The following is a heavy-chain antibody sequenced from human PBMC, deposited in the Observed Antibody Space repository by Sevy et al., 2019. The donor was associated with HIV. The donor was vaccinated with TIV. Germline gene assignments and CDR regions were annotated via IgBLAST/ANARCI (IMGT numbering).Heavy chain of an antibody. V-gene: IGHV3-33*01. CDR3: ARGGDYVWGSYRSSKDAFDI. CDR1: GFTFSSYG. Sequence: GGSLRLSCAASGFTFSSYGMHWVRQAPGKGLEWVAVIWYDGSNKYYADSVKGRFTISRDNSKNTLYLQMNSLRAEGTAVYYCARGGDYVWGSYRSSKDAFDIWGQGTMVTVSS. CDR2: IWYDGSNK. D-gene: IGHD3-16*02. J-gene: IGHJ3*02.